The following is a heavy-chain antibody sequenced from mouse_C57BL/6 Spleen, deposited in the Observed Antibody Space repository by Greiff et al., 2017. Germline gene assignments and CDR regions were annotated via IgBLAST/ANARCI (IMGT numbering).Heavy chain of an antibody. D-gene: IGHD3-2*02. J-gene: IGHJ3*01. V-gene: IGHV1-82*01. CDR1: GYAFSSSW. CDR2: ICPGDGAT. CDR3: ARLDSSGLWFAY. Sequence: QVQLKQSGPELVKPGASVTISCKASGYAFSSSWMNWVKQRPGKGLEWIGRICPGDGATNYNGKFTGKATLTADKSSSTAYMQLSSLTSEDSAVYFCARLDSSGLWFAYWGQGTLVTVSA.